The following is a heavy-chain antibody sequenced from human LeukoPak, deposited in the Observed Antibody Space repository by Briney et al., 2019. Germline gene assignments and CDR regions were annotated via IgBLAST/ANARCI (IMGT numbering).Heavy chain of an antibody. D-gene: IGHD5-18*01. CDR3: AKDRYSYAFEYSDS. V-gene: IGHV3-30*18. J-gene: IGHJ4*02. CDR1: GFTFSSYS. CDR2: ISNDGSKK. Sequence: GGSLRLSCAASGFTFSSYSMHWVRQAPGKGLDWVAVISNDGSKKYYADSVKGRFTISRDNSKNTLSLQVSSLRTEDTAVYYCAKDRYSYAFEYSDSWGQGTLVTVSS.